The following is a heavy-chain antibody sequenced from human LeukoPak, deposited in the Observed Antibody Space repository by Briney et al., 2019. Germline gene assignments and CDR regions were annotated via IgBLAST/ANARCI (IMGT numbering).Heavy chain of an antibody. Sequence: SETLSLTCTVSGGSISSSSYYWGWIRQPPGKGLEWIGSICYSGSTYYNPSLKSRVTISVDTSKNQLSLRLSSVTAADTAVYYCARALGYCSGTTCFRFDYWGQGTLVTVSS. D-gene: IGHD2-2*01. CDR3: ARALGYCSGTTCFRFDY. V-gene: IGHV4-39*07. J-gene: IGHJ4*02. CDR2: ICYSGST. CDR1: GGSISSSSYY.